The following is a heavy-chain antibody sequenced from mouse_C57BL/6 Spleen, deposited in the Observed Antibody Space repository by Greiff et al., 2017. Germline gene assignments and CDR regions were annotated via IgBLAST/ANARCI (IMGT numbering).Heavy chain of an antibody. CDR2: ISDGGSYT. V-gene: IGHV5-4*03. CDR1: GFTFSSYA. CDR3: ARGGGSRDWYFDV. J-gene: IGHJ1*03. D-gene: IGHD1-1*01. Sequence: EVMLVESGGGLVKPGGSLKLSCAASGFTFSSYAMSWVRQTPEKRLEWVATISDGGSYTYYPDNVKGRFTISRDNAKNNLYMQMSHLKSEDTAMYYCARGGGSRDWYFDVWGTGTTVTVSS.